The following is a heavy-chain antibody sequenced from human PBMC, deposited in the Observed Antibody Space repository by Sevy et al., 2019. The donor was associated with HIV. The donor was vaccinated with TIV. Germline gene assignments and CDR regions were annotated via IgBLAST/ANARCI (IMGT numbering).Heavy chain of an antibody. CDR3: ARAPSGSQGPGLYIHH. D-gene: IGHD1-26*01. V-gene: IGHV1-18*01. CDR2: ITPNNGNT. J-gene: IGHJ1*01. Sequence: ASVKVSCKTSGYTFTNYHITWVRQAPGQGLEWMGWITPNNGNTKVALRLQGRVTMTTDTSTSTAYMELRSLKSDDTAIYYCARAPSGSQGPGLYIHHWGQGTLVTVSS. CDR1: GYTFTNYH.